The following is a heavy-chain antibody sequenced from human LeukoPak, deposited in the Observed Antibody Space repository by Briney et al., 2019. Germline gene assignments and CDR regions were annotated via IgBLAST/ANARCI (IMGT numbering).Heavy chain of an antibody. CDR1: GYSFTSYW. CDR2: IYPGDSDT. CDR3: ARHQPYYYDSSGYWSPIDY. V-gene: IGHV5-51*01. D-gene: IGHD3-22*01. Sequence: KDGESLKISCKGSGYSFTSYWIGWVRQMPGKGLEWMGIIYPGDSDTRYSPSFQGQVTISADKSISTAYLQWSSLKASDTAMYYCARHQPYYYDSSGYWSPIDYWGQGTLVTVSS. J-gene: IGHJ4*02.